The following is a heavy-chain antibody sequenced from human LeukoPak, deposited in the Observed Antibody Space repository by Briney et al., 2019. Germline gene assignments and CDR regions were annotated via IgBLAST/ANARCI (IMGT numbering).Heavy chain of an antibody. Sequence: QPGGSLRLSCAASGFTFSSYGMHWVRQAPGKGLEWVAVISYDGSNKYYADSVKGRFTISRDNSKNTLYLQMNSLRAEDTAVYYCAKGWVSGAWLRSPEYFQHWGQGTLVTVSS. CDR3: AKGWVSGAWLRSPEYFQH. CDR2: ISYDGSNK. CDR1: GFTFSSYG. D-gene: IGHD3-22*01. V-gene: IGHV3-30*18. J-gene: IGHJ1*01.